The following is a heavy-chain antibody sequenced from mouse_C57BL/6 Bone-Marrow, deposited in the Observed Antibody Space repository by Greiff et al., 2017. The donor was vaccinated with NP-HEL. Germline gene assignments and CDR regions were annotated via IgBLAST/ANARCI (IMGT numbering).Heavy chain of an antibody. Sequence: VQGVESGAELMKPGASVKLSCKATGYTFTGYWIEWVKQRPGHGLEWIGEILPGSGSTNYNEKFKGKATFTADTSSNTAYMQLSSLTTEDSAIYYCARFYYYGSRYYYAMDYWGQGTSVTVSS. CDR2: ILPGSGST. CDR3: ARFYYYGSRYYYAMDY. V-gene: IGHV1-9*01. J-gene: IGHJ4*01. D-gene: IGHD1-1*01. CDR1: GYTFTGYW.